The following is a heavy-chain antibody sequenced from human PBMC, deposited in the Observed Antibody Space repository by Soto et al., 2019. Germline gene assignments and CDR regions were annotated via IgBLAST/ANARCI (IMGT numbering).Heavy chain of an antibody. Sequence: SETLSLTCTVSGGSISSYYWSWIRQPPGKGLEWIGYIYYSGSTNYNPSLKSRVTISVDTSKNQFSLKLSSVTAADTAVYYCARLPDTAMVDYYGMDVWGQGTTVTVSS. CDR3: ARLPDTAMVDYYGMDV. D-gene: IGHD5-18*01. CDR1: GGSISSYY. CDR2: IYYSGST. J-gene: IGHJ6*02. V-gene: IGHV4-59*01.